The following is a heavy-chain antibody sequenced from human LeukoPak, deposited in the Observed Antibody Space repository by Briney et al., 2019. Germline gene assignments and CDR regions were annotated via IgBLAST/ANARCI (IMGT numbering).Heavy chain of an antibody. CDR3: ARVHYYDSSGYCDY. V-gene: IGHV1-18*04. CDR1: GYTFNDYY. CDR2: ISAYNGNT. J-gene: IGHJ4*02. Sequence: ASVKVSCKASGYTFNDYYMHWVRQAPGQGLEWMGWISAYNGNTNYAQKLQGRVTMTTDTSTSTAYMELRSLRSDDTAVYYCARVHYYDSSGYCDYWGQGTLVTVSS. D-gene: IGHD3-22*01.